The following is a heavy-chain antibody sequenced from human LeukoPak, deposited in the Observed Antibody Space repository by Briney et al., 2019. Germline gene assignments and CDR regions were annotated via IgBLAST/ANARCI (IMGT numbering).Heavy chain of an antibody. J-gene: IGHJ3*02. CDR2: INPNSGGT. D-gene: IGHD1-1*01. V-gene: IGHV1-2*02. CDR3: SRDGGTTGTTIAFDI. Sequence: ASVRVSCTASGYTFTRYYMHWVRQAPGQGLEGMGWINPNSGGTNYAKKCHCRVTLTSDTSISTACMELSRLRSDDTAVYYCSRDGGTTGTTIAFDIWGQGTMVTVSS. CDR1: GYTFTRYY.